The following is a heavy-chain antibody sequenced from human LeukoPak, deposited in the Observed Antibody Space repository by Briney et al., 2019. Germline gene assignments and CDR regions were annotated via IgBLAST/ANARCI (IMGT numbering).Heavy chain of an antibody. CDR2: INPRGGNT. CDR1: GYSFTSYS. V-gene: IGHV1-46*03. J-gene: IGHJ4*02. CDR3: ARVAYGDYNYFDY. Sequence: ASVKVSCKASGYSFTSYSVYWVRQAPGQGPECMGVINPRGGNTGYAQKFQGRVTMTRDTSTTTVYMELSSLRSEDTAVYYCARVAYGDYNYFDYWGQGTLVTVSS. D-gene: IGHD4-17*01.